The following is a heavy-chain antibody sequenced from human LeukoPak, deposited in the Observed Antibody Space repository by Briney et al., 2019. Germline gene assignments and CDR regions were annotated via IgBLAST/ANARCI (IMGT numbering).Heavy chain of an antibody. CDR3: ARDGDIVVVPAAIGPYYLDY. CDR1: GFTFSSYA. D-gene: IGHD2-2*02. J-gene: IGHJ4*02. Sequence: QPGRSLRLSCAASGFTFSSYAMHWVPQAPGKGLEWVAFKPYDGSNKYYADSVKGRFTISRDNSKNTLYLQMNSLRAEDTAVYYCARDGDIVVVPAAIGPYYLDYWGQGTLVTVCS. CDR2: KPYDGSNK. V-gene: IGHV3-30-3*01.